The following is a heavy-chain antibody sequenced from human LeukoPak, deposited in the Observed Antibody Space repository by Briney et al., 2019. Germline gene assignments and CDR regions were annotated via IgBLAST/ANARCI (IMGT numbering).Heavy chain of an antibody. V-gene: IGHV4-59*12. CDR3: ARGSGVGLHFDY. D-gene: IGHD3-10*01. J-gene: IGHJ4*02. CDR1: GGSISSYY. CDR2: IYYSGST. Sequence: SETLSLTCTVSGGSISSYYWSWIRQPPGKGLEWIGYIYYSGSTNYNPSLKSRVTISVDRSKNQFSLKLSSVTAADTAVYYCARGSGVGLHFDYWGQGTLVTVSS.